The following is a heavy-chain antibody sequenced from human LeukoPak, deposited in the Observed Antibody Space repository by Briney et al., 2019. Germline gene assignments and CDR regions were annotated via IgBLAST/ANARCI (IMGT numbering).Heavy chain of an antibody. D-gene: IGHD1-1*01. CDR1: GFTFSSYG. V-gene: IGHV3-30*18. CDR3: AKSKGTTGTTGVDY. CDR2: ISYDGSNK. Sequence: GESLKISCAASGFTFSSYGMHWVRQAPGKGLEWVAVISYDGSNKYYADSVKGRFTISRDNSKNTLYLQMNSLRAEDTAVYYCAKSKGTTGTTGVDYWGQGTLVTVSS. J-gene: IGHJ4*02.